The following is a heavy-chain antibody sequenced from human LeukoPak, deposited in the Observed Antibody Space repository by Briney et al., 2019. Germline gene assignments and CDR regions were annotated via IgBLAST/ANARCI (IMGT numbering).Heavy chain of an antibody. CDR3: ALGPTMVRGHRSWFDP. CDR2: ITGSTGST. V-gene: IGHV3-23*01. CDR1: GFTFSSYA. D-gene: IGHD3-10*01. Sequence: GGSLRLSCAASGFTFSSYAMSWVRQAPGRGLEWVSTITGSTGSTSYADSVKGRFTISRDNSKNTLFLQMHSLRAEDTAVYYCALGPTMVRGHRSWFDPWGQGTLVTVSS. J-gene: IGHJ5*02.